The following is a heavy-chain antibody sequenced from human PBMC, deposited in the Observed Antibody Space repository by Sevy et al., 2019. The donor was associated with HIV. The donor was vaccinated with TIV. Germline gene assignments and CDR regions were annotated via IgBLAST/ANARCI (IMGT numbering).Heavy chain of an antibody. Sequence: SETLSLTCTVSGGSISGYYWSWIRQPAGKGLEWIGRSYSSGRTNYNPSLKSRVTMSMDTSKNQFSLKLSSVTAADAAVYYCARGVEEQWLAYWGQRTLVTVSS. D-gene: IGHD6-19*01. J-gene: IGHJ4*02. CDR3: ARGVEEQWLAY. V-gene: IGHV4-4*07. CDR2: SYSSGRT. CDR1: GGSISGYY.